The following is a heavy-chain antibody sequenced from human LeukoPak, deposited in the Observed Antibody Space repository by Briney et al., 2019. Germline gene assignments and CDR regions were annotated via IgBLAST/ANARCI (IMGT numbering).Heavy chain of an antibody. CDR3: ARHDSFIPF. CDR1: GFTFSDYA. V-gene: IGHV3-23*01. J-gene: IGHJ4*02. Sequence: GGSLRLSCAPSGFTFSDYAMSWVRQAAGKGLEWVSGISDTGRRTYYTDSVKGRFTISRDDSKKTVYLQMDTLRAEDTAIYFCARHDSFIPFWGQGTLVTVSS. CDR2: ISDTGRRT. D-gene: IGHD2-21*01.